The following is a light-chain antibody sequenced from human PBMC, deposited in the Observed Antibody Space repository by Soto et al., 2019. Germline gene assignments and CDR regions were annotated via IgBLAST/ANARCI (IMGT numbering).Light chain of an antibody. CDR1: QSISNW. CDR2: KAS. V-gene: IGKV1-5*03. J-gene: IGKJ4*01. CDR3: QQYNSFPLT. Sequence: IQMTQSPSTLSASVGDRVTITCRASQSISNWLAWYQQIPGKAPKLLISKASTVEPGVPSRFSGSGSGAEFSLTISSLQPDDFATYYCQQYNSFPLTFGGGTKVEIK.